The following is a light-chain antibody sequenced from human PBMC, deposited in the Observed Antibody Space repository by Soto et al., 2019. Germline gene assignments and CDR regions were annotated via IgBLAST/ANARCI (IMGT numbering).Light chain of an antibody. V-gene: IGKV3-11*01. CDR1: QSVSYY. CDR2: DAS. J-gene: IGKJ5*01. Sequence: EIVLTQSPATLSLSPGERATLSCRASQSVSYYLAWYQQKPGQAPGLLIYDASSRATGIPARFSGSGSGTDFTLTISSLEPEDFAVYYCQQRSNWITFGQGTRLEIK. CDR3: QQRSNWIT.